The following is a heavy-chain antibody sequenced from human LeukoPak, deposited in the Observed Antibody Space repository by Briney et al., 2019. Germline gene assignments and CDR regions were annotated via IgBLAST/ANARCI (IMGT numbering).Heavy chain of an antibody. Sequence: PGGSLRLSCAASGFTVSSNYTSWVRQAPGKGLEWVSVIHSGGSTYYTDSVKGRFTISRDNSKNTLYLQMNSLRPEDTAVYYCAKAIWVAATSSWFCLDYWGQGTLVTVSS. V-gene: IGHV3-53*05. D-gene: IGHD3-10*01. CDR2: IHSGGST. CDR3: AKAIWVAATSSWFCLDY. CDR1: GFTVSSNY. J-gene: IGHJ4*02.